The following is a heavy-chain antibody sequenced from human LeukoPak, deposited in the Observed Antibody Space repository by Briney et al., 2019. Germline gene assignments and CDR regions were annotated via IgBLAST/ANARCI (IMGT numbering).Heavy chain of an antibody. Sequence: GASVKVSCKASGYTFTSYDINWVRQATGQGLEWMGGMNPNSGSTGYAQKFQGRVTITRKTSISTAYMELSGLRSEDTAVYYCARGRSTGYPYYFEYWGQGTLVTVSS. CDR1: GYTFTSYD. V-gene: IGHV1-8*03. D-gene: IGHD5-12*01. CDR2: MNPNSGST. CDR3: ARGRSTGYPYYFEY. J-gene: IGHJ4*02.